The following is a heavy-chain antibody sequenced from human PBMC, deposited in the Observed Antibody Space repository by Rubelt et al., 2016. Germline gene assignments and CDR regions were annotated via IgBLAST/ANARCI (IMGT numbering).Heavy chain of an antibody. CDR2: ISHNGRT. V-gene: IGHV4-34*01. CDR1: GFTVSSNY. Sequence: VQLVESGGGLIQPGGSVRLSCAASGFTVSSNYMSWVRQSPGTGLEWIGEISHNGRTTYNPSLKSRVTISIDTSKDQSSLKLTSVTTADTAVYFCARHRADDPIAVFDYWGRGTLVTVSS. D-gene: IGHD2-21*01. J-gene: IGHJ4*02. CDR3: ARHRADDPIAVFDY.